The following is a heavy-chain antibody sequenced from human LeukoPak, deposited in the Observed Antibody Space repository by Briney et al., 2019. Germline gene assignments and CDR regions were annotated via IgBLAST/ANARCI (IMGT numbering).Heavy chain of an antibody. V-gene: IGHV4-39*07. Sequence: SETLSLTCTVSGGSISTSTNYWGWIRQPPGKVLEWIGSIYSTGNTKSNPSLKSRLTISLDTSNNQFSLKLSSVTAADTAVYYCANTLGDRIAAAGMGPLFDYWGQGTLVTVSS. CDR2: IYSTGNT. J-gene: IGHJ4*02. D-gene: IGHD6-13*01. CDR1: GGSISTSTNY. CDR3: ANTLGDRIAAAGMGPLFDY.